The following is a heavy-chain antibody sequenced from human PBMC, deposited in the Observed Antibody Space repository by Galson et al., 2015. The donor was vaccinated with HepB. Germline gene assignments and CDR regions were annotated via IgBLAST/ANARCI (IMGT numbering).Heavy chain of an antibody. CDR2: IYHSGST. V-gene: IGHV4-4*02. CDR1: GGSISSSNW. Sequence: SETLSLTCAVSGGSISSSNWWSWVRQPPGKGLEWIGEIYHSGSTNYNPSLKSRVTISVDKSKNQFSLKLSSVTAADTAVYYCARADYGDFGDGMDVWGQGTTVTVSS. D-gene: IGHD4-17*01. J-gene: IGHJ6*02. CDR3: ARADYGDFGDGMDV.